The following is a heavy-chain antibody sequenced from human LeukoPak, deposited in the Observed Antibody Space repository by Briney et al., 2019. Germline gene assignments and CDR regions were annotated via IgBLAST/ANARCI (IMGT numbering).Heavy chain of an antibody. D-gene: IGHD2/OR15-2a*01. Sequence: PSQTLSLTCTVSGGSISGGSYYWSWIRQPPGKGLEWIEYIYYSGSTKYNLSLKSRVTISVDTSKNQLSLKLSSVTAADTAVYYCARGEYGLFDYWGQGTLVTVSS. J-gene: IGHJ4*02. CDR3: ARGEYGLFDY. CDR2: IYYSGST. V-gene: IGHV4-61*01. CDR1: GGSISGGSYY.